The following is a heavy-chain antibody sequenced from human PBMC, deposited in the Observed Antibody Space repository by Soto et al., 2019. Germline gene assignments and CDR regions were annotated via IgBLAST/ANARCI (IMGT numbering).Heavy chain of an antibody. V-gene: IGHV5-51*01. CDR2: IYPGDSDT. Sequence: PGESRKISCKGSGCSFTSYWIGWVRQMPGKGLEWMGIIYPGDSDTRYSPSFQGQVTISADKSISTAYLQWSSPKASDTAMYYCARTSAAGKNYNGMDVWGQGTTVTVSS. CDR1: GCSFTSYW. CDR3: ARTSAAGKNYNGMDV. J-gene: IGHJ6*02. D-gene: IGHD6-13*01.